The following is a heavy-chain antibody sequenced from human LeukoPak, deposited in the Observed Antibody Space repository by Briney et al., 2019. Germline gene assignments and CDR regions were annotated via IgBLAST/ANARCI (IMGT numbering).Heavy chain of an antibody. CDR3: ARDPGSTGNY. J-gene: IGHJ4*02. CDR2: ISSSSTYI. Sequence: GGSLRLSCAASGFTLSSYTMHWVRQAPGKGLEWVSSISSSSTYISYADSVKGRFTISRDNDKNSLYLQLSSLRAGDTAVYYCARDPGSTGNYWGQGTLVTVSS. CDR1: GFTLSSYT. V-gene: IGHV3-21*01. D-gene: IGHD1-14*01.